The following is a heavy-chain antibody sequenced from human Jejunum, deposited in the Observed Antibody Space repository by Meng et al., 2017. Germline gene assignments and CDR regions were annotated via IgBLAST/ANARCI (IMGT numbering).Heavy chain of an antibody. V-gene: IGHV4-59*01. CDR1: GGPISGSY. J-gene: IGHJ4*02. D-gene: IGHD1-26*01. CDR3: ARGCGKVGAREFDY. Sequence: SETLSLTCTVSGGPISGSYWSWVRQPPGKELELIGYIYYSGSTNYNPSLRSRVSISIDTSKNQLSLNLTSLTAADTAVDYCARGCGKVGAREFDYWGQGTLVTVSS. CDR2: IYYSGST.